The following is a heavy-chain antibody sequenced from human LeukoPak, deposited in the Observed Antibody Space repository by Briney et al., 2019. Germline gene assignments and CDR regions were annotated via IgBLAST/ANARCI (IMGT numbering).Heavy chain of an antibody. CDR1: GASIRSHY. CDR2: IYYTGTT. D-gene: IGHD6-13*01. Sequence: PSETLSLTCTVSGASIRSHYWSWIRQPPGRGLEWIGSIYYTGTTFDNPSLKSRVTLSVDTSKNQFSLRLTSVTAADTAFYYCAREEYSSDWYGHDSWGQGTLVTVSS. CDR3: AREEYSSDWYGHDS. J-gene: IGHJ4*02. V-gene: IGHV4-39*07.